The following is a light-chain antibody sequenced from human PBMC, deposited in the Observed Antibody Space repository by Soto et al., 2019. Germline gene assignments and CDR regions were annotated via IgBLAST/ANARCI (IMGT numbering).Light chain of an antibody. CDR2: DAS. CDR1: QSVSSY. CDR3: QQRINFIS. Sequence: EIVLTQSPATLSLSPGERATLCCRASQSVSSYLAWXQQKPGXXPXXLIYDASNRATGIPARFSGSGSGTEFLLTISSLEPEDLAVYDCQQRINFISFGPGTLLDIK. J-gene: IGKJ5*01. V-gene: IGKV3-11*01.